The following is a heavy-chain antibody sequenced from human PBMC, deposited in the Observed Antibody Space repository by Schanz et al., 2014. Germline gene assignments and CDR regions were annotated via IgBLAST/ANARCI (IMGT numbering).Heavy chain of an antibody. CDR2: ISAYTNNT. CDR3: ARGYGDSPTDY. J-gene: IGHJ4*02. V-gene: IGHV1-18*04. CDR1: GYTFVSYS. D-gene: IGHD4-17*01. Sequence: QVHLVQSGAEVHKPGASLKISCKASGYTFVSYSMHWVRQAPGQGLEWMGWISAYTNNTNYAQKVQGRVTMTTDTSTGTAYMELSSLRSEDTAVYYCARGYGDSPTDYWGQGSLVTVSS.